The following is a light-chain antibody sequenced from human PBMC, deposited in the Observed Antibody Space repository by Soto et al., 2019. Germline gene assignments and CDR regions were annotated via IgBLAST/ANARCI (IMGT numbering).Light chain of an antibody. Sequence: EIVMTQSPATLAVSPGETTRLSCRASQSINSDVAWYQQKLGQTPRLLIHGASTRATGIAARFSGSGSGTEFTLTISSLLSEDFAVYYCQQRNNWPPVTFGGGTKVDIK. CDR2: GAS. CDR1: QSINSD. J-gene: IGKJ4*01. V-gene: IGKV3-15*01. CDR3: QQRNNWPPVT.